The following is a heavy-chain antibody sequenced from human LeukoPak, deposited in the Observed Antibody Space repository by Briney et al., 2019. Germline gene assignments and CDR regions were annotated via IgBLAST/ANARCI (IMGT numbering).Heavy chain of an antibody. CDR1: GFTFSSYS. CDR2: ISSSSSYI. D-gene: IGHD2-2*01. Sequence: NSGGSLRLSCAASGFTFSSYSTNWVRQAPGKGLEWVSSISSSSSYIYYADSVKGRFTISRDNAKNSLYLQMNSLRAEDTAVYYCAREEKRTSSLDYWGQGTLVTVSS. CDR3: AREEKRTSSLDY. V-gene: IGHV3-21*01. J-gene: IGHJ4*02.